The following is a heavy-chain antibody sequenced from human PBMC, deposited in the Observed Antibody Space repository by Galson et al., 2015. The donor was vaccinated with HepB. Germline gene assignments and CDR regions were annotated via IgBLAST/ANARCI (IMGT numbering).Heavy chain of an antibody. D-gene: IGHD3-22*01. CDR2: ITSTTNNI. Sequence: SLRLSCAASGFTFSRYTMTWVRQAPGRGLEWVSSITSTTNNIYYADSLKGRFTISRDNAKNSVFLQMNSLRAEDTAVYFCARRLSYDSSDYYRSFDVWGQGTMVTVSS. V-gene: IGHV3-21*01. J-gene: IGHJ3*01. CDR3: ARRLSYDSSDYYRSFDV. CDR1: GFTFSRYT.